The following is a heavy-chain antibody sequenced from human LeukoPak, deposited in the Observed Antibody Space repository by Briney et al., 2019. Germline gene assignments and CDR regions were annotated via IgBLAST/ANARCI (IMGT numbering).Heavy chain of an antibody. CDR2: IIPIFGTA. CDR1: GYTFTSYA. D-gene: IGHD5-12*01. Sequence: GASVKVSCKASGYTFTSYAMNWVRQAPGQGLEWMGGIIPIFGTANYAQKFQGRVTITADESTSTAYMELSSLRSEDTAVYYCARSPYSGYDFDYWGQGTLVTVSS. V-gene: IGHV1-69*13. J-gene: IGHJ4*02. CDR3: ARSPYSGYDFDY.